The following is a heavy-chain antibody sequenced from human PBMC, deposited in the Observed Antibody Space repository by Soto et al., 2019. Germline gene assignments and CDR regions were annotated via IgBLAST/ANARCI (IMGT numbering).Heavy chain of an antibody. J-gene: IGHJ3*02. Sequence: VQLVESGGGLVKPGGSLRLSCAASGFTFSSYAISWVRQAPGQGLEWMGGIIPIFGTANYAQKFQGRVTITADESTSTAYMELSSLRSEDTAVYYCARSEMAGAFDIWGQGTMVTVSS. D-gene: IGHD6-19*01. CDR2: IIPIFGTA. V-gene: IGHV1-69*01. CDR1: GFTFSSYA. CDR3: ARSEMAGAFDI.